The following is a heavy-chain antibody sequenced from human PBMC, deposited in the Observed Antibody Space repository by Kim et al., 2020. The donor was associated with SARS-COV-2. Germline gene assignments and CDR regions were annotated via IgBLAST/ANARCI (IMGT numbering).Heavy chain of an antibody. CDR1: GGSFSGYY. CDR2: INHSGST. J-gene: IGHJ6*02. CDR3: ARGTQLLFYYYYYGMDV. V-gene: IGHV4-34*01. D-gene: IGHD2-2*01. Sequence: SETLSLTCAVYGGSFSGYYWSWIRQPPGKGLEWIGEINHSGSTNYNPSLKSRVTISVDTSKNQFSLKLSSVTAADTAVYYCARGTQLLFYYYYYGMDVWGQGTTVTVSS.